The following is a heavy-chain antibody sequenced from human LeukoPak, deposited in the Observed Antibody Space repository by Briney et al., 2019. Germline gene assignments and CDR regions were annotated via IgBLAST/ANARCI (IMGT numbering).Heavy chain of an antibody. Sequence: SETLSLTCSVSGVSGGSISHYYWSWIRQPVGKGLEWIGRIYSSGSTDYNPSLKSRVTMSVDTSKNQFSLKVRSVTAADTAVYYCARAGGTGIDYWGQGTLVTVSS. CDR3: ARAGGTGIDY. D-gene: IGHD1-1*01. CDR2: IYSSGST. V-gene: IGHV4-4*07. J-gene: IGHJ4*02. CDR1: GGSISHYY.